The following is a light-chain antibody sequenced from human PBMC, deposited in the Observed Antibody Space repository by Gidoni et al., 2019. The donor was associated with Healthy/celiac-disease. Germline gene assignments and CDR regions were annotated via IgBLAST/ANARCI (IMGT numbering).Light chain of an antibody. Sequence: EIGFAQSPGTLSLSTGERATLSRRASQSVSSSYLAWYQQKPGQAPRLLIYGASSSATGIPDRFSGSGSGTDFTLTISRLEPEDFAVYYCQQYGSSRTFGQGTKVEIK. V-gene: IGKV3-20*01. CDR1: QSVSSSY. J-gene: IGKJ1*01. CDR3: QQYGSSRT. CDR2: GAS.